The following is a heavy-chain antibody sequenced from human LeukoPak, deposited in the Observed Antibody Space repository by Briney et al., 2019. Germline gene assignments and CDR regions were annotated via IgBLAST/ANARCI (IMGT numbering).Heavy chain of an antibody. CDR2: IYYSGST. CDR3: ASSTASSGYYGGSTTDY. CDR1: GGSVSSGSYY. Sequence: PSETLSLICTVSGGSVSSGSYYWSWIRQPPGKGLEWIGYIYYSGSTNYNPSLKSRVTISVDTSKNQFSLKLSSVTAADTAVYYCASSTASSGYYGGSTTDYWGQGTLVTVSS. D-gene: IGHD3-22*01. V-gene: IGHV4-61*01. J-gene: IGHJ4*02.